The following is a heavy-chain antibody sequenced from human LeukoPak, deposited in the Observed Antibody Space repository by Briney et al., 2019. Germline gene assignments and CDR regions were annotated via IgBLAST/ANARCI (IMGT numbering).Heavy chain of an antibody. J-gene: IGHJ2*01. CDR1: GFTFSSYA. Sequence: GGSLRLSCAASGFTFSSYAMSWVRQAPGKGLEWVSAISGSGGSTYYADSVKGRFTTSRDNSKNTLFLQMNSLRAEDTAVYYCAKVDGYCTNGVCYRGGWYFDLWGRGTLVTVSS. D-gene: IGHD2-8*01. CDR2: ISGSGGST. V-gene: IGHV3-23*01. CDR3: AKVDGYCTNGVCYRGGWYFDL.